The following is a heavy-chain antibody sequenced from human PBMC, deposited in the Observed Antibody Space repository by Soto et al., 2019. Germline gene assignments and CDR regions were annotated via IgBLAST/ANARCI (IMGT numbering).Heavy chain of an antibody. J-gene: IGHJ6*02. Sequence: QITLKESGPTLVKPTQTLTLTCTFSGFSLSTTGVGVGWIRQPPGKALEWLALLYWDDDKRYNPSLTSRLTITKDTSQNPVVLAMTHVDPVDTATYYCVQSRCGGDCLQSYSSHSYYGLDVWGQGTTVTVS. CDR1: GFSLSTTGVG. V-gene: IGHV2-5*02. D-gene: IGHD2-21*02. CDR3: VQSRCGGDCLQSYSSHSYYGLDV. CDR2: LYWDDDK.